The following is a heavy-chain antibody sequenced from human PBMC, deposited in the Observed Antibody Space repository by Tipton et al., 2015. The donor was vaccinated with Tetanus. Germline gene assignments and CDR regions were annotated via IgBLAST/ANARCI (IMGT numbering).Heavy chain of an antibody. V-gene: IGHV1-2*02. CDR1: GYTFTGYY. D-gene: IGHD3-22*01. Sequence: LVQSGAEMKKPGASVKVSCKASGYTFTGYYIHWVRQAPGQGLEWMGWIDPNSGGTVYAQKFQGRVPMTRDTSIGTAYMELRSLRSDDTAVFYCARDRGDYIYYGMDVWGPGTTVTVS. CDR3: ARDRGDYIYYGMDV. J-gene: IGHJ6*02. CDR2: IDPNSGGT.